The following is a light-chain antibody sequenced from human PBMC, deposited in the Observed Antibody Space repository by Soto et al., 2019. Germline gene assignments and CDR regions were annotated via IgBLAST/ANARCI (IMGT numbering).Light chain of an antibody. CDR1: QTIDTY. V-gene: IGKV1-39*01. J-gene: IGKJ2*01. CDR3: QESYSSSAKI. Sequence: DIQMTQSPSSLSASVGDRVTIICRASQTIDTYLNWYQHIPGNAPKLLIFDASTLQSGVPSRFSASGSGRDFTLTIAGLHAEDFGTYYCQESYSSSAKIFGQGTKVDIK. CDR2: DAS.